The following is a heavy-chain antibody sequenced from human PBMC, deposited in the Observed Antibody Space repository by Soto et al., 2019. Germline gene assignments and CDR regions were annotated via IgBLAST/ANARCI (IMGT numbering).Heavy chain of an antibody. CDR3: ARDLGRSGSLDY. D-gene: IGHD1-26*01. V-gene: IGHV3-30-3*01. CDR1: GFTFSSYA. Sequence: GGSLRLSCAASGFTFSSYAMHWVRQAPGKGLEWVAVISYDGSNKYYADSVKGRFTISRDNSKNTLYLQMNSLRAEDTAVYYCARDLGRSGSLDYWGQGTLVTVSS. J-gene: IGHJ4*02. CDR2: ISYDGSNK.